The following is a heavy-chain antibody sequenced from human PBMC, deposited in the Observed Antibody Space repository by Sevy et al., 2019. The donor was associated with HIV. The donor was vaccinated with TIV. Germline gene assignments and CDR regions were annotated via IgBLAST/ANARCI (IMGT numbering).Heavy chain of an antibody. J-gene: IGHJ4*02. Sequence: GGSLRLSCAASGFTFDDYAMHWVRQAPGKGLEWVSAISWNSGSIGYSDSVKGRFTISRDKSKNSLYLQMKSLRAEDTDFYYCAKDRAMYFDYWSGAAIDSWGQGTLVTDSS. CDR1: GFTFDDYA. D-gene: IGHD3-3*01. V-gene: IGHV3-9*01. CDR2: ISWNSGSI. CDR3: AKDRAMYFDYWSGAAIDS.